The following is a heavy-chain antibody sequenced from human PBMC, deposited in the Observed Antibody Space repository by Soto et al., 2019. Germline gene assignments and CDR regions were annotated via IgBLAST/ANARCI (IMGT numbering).Heavy chain of an antibody. CDR1: GFTFTTYS. V-gene: IGHV3-21*01. CDR3: ARDMMGMDDAFDI. D-gene: IGHD3-16*01. J-gene: IGHJ3*02. Sequence: EVQLVESGGGLVKRGGSLRLSCAASGFTFTTYSMNWVRQAPGKGLEWVSSISSGSDYRYYGDSVKGRFTISRDNAKNSLSLQMNSLRAEDTAVYYCARDMMGMDDAFDIWGQGTMVTVSS. CDR2: ISSGSDYR.